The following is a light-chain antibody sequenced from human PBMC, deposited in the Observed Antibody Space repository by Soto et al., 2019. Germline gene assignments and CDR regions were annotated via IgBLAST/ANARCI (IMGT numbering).Light chain of an antibody. Sequence: EIVLTQSPGTLSLSPGERATLSCRASQSVSISYLAWYQQKPGQAPRLLIYGASSRATGIPDRFSGSGSGTDFTLTISRLEPEDFAVYYCQQYGSSPPKVTVGQGTRLEIK. CDR1: QSVSISY. CDR3: QQYGSSPPKVT. J-gene: IGKJ5*01. CDR2: GAS. V-gene: IGKV3-20*01.